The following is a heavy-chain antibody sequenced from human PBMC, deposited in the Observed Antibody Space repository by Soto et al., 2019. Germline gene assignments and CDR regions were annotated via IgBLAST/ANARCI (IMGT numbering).Heavy chain of an antibody. CDR1: GGSFDGYY. Sequence: SETLSLTCALYGGSFDGYYWSWIRQSPGKGLEWIGEIHHSGSTKYNPSLKSRVSLSVDTSTKQFSLKMTSMTAADRGVYYCARGVDYWSGYLFWGQGTTVTVSS. CDR3: ARGVDYWSGYLF. V-gene: IGHV4-34*01. CDR2: IHHSGST. J-gene: IGHJ4*02. D-gene: IGHD3-3*01.